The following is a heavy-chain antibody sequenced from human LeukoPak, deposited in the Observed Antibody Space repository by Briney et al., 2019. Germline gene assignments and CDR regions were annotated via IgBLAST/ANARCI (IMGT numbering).Heavy chain of an antibody. CDR3: ARDRCTNGVCYYDY. Sequence: KPGRSLRLSCAASGFTFSSYGMHWVRQAPGKGLEWVAVIWYDGSIKYYGDSVRGRFTISRDNPKNTLFLQMNSLRAEDTAVHYCARDRCTNGVCYYDYWGQGTLVTVSS. J-gene: IGHJ4*02. CDR2: IWYDGSIK. D-gene: IGHD2-8*01. CDR1: GFTFSSYG. V-gene: IGHV3-33*01.